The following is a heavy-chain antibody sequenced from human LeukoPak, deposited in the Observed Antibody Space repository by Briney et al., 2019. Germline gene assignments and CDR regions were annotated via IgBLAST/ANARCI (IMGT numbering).Heavy chain of an antibody. Sequence: SETLSLTCTVSGYSISSGYYWSWIRQPAGKGLEWIGRIYTSGSTNYNPSLKSRVTMSVDTSKNQFSLKLSSVTAADTAVYYCARGKGTINWFDPWGQGTLVTVSS. CDR3: ARGKGTINWFDP. CDR1: GYSISSGYY. CDR2: IYTSGST. V-gene: IGHV4-4*07. J-gene: IGHJ5*02.